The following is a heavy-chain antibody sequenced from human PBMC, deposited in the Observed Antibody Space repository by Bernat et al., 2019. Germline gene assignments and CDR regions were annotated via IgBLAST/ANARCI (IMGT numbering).Heavy chain of an antibody. CDR2: IYSGGST. CDR3: HSGLLWFRELLDAFDI. CDR1: GFTFSSYW. Sequence: EVQLVESGGGLVQPGGSLRLSCAASGFTFSSYWMHWVRQAPGKGLVWVSVIYSGGSTYYADSVKGRFTISRDNSKNTLYLQMNSLRAEDTAVYYCHSGLLWFRELLDAFDIWGQGTMVTVSS. V-gene: IGHV3-66*01. J-gene: IGHJ3*02. D-gene: IGHD3-10*01.